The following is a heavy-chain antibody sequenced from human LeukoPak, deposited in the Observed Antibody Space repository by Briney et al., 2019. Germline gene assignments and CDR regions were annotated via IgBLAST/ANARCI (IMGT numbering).Heavy chain of an antibody. CDR3: ARGGTFYPSIDY. Sequence: ASVKVSCKASGYTFTTSYINWVRQAPGQGLERMGWVSAYNGKTSYAQRFQGRVTMTTDSSTSTAYMDLASLRSDDTAVYYCARGGTFYPSIDYWGQGTLVTVSS. CDR1: GYTFTTSY. D-gene: IGHD1-26*01. CDR2: VSAYNGKT. V-gene: IGHV1-18*01. J-gene: IGHJ4*02.